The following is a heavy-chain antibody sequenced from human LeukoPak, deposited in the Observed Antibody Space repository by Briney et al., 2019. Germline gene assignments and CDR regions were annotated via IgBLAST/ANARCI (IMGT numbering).Heavy chain of an antibody. CDR2: VSSTSSYI. CDR3: ARFGGGSCSGSSCYDYYVDV. J-gene: IGHJ6*03. Sequence: GGSLRLSCAASGFLFSSYSVIWVRQAPGKGLEWVSSVSSTSSYIFYADSLKGRFTISRDNAKNSLYLQMNSLRAEDTDVYYCARFGGGSCSGSSCYDYYVDVWGKGTTVTVSS. V-gene: IGHV3-21*01. CDR1: GFLFSSYS. D-gene: IGHD2-2*01.